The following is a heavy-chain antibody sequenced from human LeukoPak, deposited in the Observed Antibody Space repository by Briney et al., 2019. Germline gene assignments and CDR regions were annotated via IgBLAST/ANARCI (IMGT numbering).Heavy chain of an antibody. CDR2: IKQDGSEK. J-gene: IGHJ4*02. CDR3: ARVFDFDWLYFDY. Sequence: GGSLRLSCAASGFTFSSYWMSWVRQAPGKGLEWVANIKQDGSEKYYVDSVKGRFTISRDNAKNSLYLQMNSLRAEDTAVYYCARVFDFDWLYFDYWGQGTLVTVSS. CDR1: GFTFSSYW. V-gene: IGHV3-7*03. D-gene: IGHD3-9*01.